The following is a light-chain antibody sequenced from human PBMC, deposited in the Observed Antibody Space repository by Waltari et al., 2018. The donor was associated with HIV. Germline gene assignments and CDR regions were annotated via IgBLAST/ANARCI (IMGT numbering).Light chain of an antibody. V-gene: IGLV2-8*01. CDR2: EVN. J-gene: IGLJ3*02. Sequence: QSALTQPPSASGSPGQSVTISCTGTSSDVGGSKYVSWYQQHPGKAPKLMIYEVNKRPPGVPERFPGSKSANTASLTVSGLQADDEADYYCNSYAGSNNWVFGGGTKLTVL. CDR3: NSYAGSNNWV. CDR1: SSDVGGSKY.